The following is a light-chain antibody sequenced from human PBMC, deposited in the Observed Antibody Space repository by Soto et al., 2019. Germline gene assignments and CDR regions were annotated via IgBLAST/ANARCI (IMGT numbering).Light chain of an antibody. J-gene: IGKJ1*01. V-gene: IGKV3-15*01. CDR2: GAS. CDR3: QHYNNWPPWT. CDR1: QSVSSN. Sequence: EIVMTQSPATLSVSPGERATLSCRASQSVSSNLAWYQQKPGQAPRPLIYGASTRATGIPARFSGSGSGTEFTLTISSLQSEDFAVYYCQHYNNWPPWTFGQGTRVEI.